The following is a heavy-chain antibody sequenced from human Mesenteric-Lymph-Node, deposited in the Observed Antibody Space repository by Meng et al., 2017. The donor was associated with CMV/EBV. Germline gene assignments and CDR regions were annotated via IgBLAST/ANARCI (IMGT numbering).Heavy chain of an antibody. CDR2: INHSGST. V-gene: IGHV4-34*01. CDR1: GYY. CDR3: ARGRRHYYGSGSYYNAGHAFDI. D-gene: IGHD3-10*01. Sequence: GYYWSWIRRPTGKGLEWIGEINHSGSTNYNPSLESRVTISLDTSKNQFSLKLSSVTAADTAVYYCARGRRHYYGSGSYYNAGHAFDIWGQGTMVTVSS. J-gene: IGHJ3*02.